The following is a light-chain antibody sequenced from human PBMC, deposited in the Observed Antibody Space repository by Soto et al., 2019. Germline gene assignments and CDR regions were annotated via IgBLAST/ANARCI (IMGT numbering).Light chain of an antibody. CDR3: QQYSTSPT. CDR1: QSVSSSY. V-gene: IGKV3-20*01. J-gene: IGKJ5*01. Sequence: ESVLTQSPGTLSLSPGERATLSCRASQSVSSSYLAWYQQKPGQAPRLLIYGASSRATGIPDRFSGSGSGTDFTLTISRLEPEDFAVYYCQQYSTSPTFGEGTRLAI. CDR2: GAS.